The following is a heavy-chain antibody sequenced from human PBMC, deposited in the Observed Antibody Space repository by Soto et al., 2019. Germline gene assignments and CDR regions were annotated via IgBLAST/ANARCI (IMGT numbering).Heavy chain of an antibody. CDR2: IYYSGST. CDR1: GGSISSGGYY. Sequence: PSETLSLTCTVSGGSISSGGYYWSWIRQHPGKGLEWIGYIYYSGSTYYNPSLKSRVTISVDTSKNQFSLKLSSVTAADTAVYYCARERDGYNSPYFDYWGQGTPVTVPS. V-gene: IGHV4-31*03. CDR3: ARERDGYNSPYFDY. J-gene: IGHJ4*02. D-gene: IGHD5-12*01.